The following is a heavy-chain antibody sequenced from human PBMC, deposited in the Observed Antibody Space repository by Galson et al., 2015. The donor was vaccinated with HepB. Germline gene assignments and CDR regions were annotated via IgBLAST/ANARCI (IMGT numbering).Heavy chain of an antibody. CDR2: ISAYNGGT. J-gene: IGHJ6*02. CDR1: GYTFTNYG. D-gene: IGHD3-3*01. V-gene: IGHV1-18*01. Sequence: SVKVSCKASGYTFTNYGISWVRQAPGQGLEWMGWISAYNGGTNYAQKLQGRVTMTTDTSTSTAYMELSSLRSEDTAVYYCARDSPERFLKEIYYYYGMDVWGQGTTVTVSS. CDR3: ARDSPERFLKEIYYYYGMDV.